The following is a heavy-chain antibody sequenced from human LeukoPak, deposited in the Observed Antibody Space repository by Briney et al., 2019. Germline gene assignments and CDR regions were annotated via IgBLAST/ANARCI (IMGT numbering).Heavy chain of an antibody. D-gene: IGHD2-15*01. Sequence: RGSLRPSCAAAGFSLSSNWTSWVRPAHEKGRGWVENTKQDGRETYYVNSVKGRFTLSRDNAKNSLYLQMNSLRAEDTAVYYCAREGPHLVVAATGAFEIWGQGTMVSVSS. J-gene: IGHJ3*02. CDR1: GFSLSSNW. CDR2: TKQDGRET. V-gene: IGHV3-7*01. CDR3: AREGPHLVVAATGAFEI.